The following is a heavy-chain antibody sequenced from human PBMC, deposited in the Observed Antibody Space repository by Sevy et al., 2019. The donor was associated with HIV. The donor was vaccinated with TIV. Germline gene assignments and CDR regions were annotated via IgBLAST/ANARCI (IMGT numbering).Heavy chain of an antibody. CDR1: GLTFSSYS. J-gene: IGHJ6*02. Sequence: GGSLRLSCTASGLTFSSYSMNWVRQAPGKGLEWVSYISSSGDTTDYTDSVRGRFTISRDNAKKSLYLQMNSLRGEDTAIYYCAKRGGQYDLGMDVWGQGTTVTVSS. V-gene: IGHV3-48*04. CDR3: AKRGGQYDLGMDV. CDR2: ISSSGDTT. D-gene: IGHD3-3*01.